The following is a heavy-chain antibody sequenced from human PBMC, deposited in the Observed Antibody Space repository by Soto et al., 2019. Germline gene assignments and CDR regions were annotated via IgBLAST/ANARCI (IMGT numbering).Heavy chain of an antibody. Sequence: QVQLVQSGAEVKKPGASVKVSCKASGYTFTSYDINWVRQATGQGIEWMGWMNPNSGNTGYAQKFQGRVTMTRNTSISTAYMELSSLRSQDTAVYYCARALAAPTHNWFDPWGQGTLVTVSS. J-gene: IGHJ5*02. D-gene: IGHD2-15*01. CDR2: MNPNSGNT. CDR1: GYTFTSYD. V-gene: IGHV1-8*01. CDR3: ARALAAPTHNWFDP.